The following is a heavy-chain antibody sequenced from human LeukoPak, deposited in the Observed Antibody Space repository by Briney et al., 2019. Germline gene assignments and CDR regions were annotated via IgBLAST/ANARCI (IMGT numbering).Heavy chain of an antibody. D-gene: IGHD1/OR15-1a*01. CDR2: MSTRGDT. Sequence: PSETLSLTCNVSGGSISSGSHFCNWFRQPAGRTLEWIGRMSTRGDTNYNPSLRSRVTISTDTSKNHFSLKMLSVTAADTATYYCAKGWGNKPCDDWGQGILVTVSS. CDR1: GGSISSGSHF. CDR3: AKGWGNKPCDD. V-gene: IGHV4-61*02. J-gene: IGHJ4*02.